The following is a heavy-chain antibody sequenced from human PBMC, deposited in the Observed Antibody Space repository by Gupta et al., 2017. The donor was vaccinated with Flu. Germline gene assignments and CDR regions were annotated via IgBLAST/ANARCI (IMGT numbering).Heavy chain of an antibody. Sequence: EVQLVESGVDLVKPGGSLRLSCAASGFTFSTYSMNWVRQVPGKGLEWVSSITYTSRYIYYGDSVKGRFTVSRDNAKNSLYLQMSSLRVEDTAVYYCARGGNRPFDSWGQGTLVTVSS. CDR3: ARGGNRPFDS. D-gene: IGHD1-1*01. CDR2: ITYTSRYI. CDR1: GFTFSTYS. V-gene: IGHV3-21*01. J-gene: IGHJ4*02.